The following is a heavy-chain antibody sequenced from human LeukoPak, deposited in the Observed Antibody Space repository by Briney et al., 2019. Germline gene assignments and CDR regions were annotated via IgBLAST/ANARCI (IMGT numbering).Heavy chain of an antibody. CDR1: GFTFSSYS. V-gene: IGHV3-21*01. Sequence: GGSLRLSCAASGFTFSSYSMNWVRQAPGKGLEXXXXXSSSSSYTYYADSVKGRFTISRDNAKNSLYLQMNSLRAEDTAVYYCASPYYDLWSGYYPLSYWGQGTLVTVSS. CDR2: XSSSSSYT. J-gene: IGHJ4*02. CDR3: ASPYYDLWSGYYPLSY. D-gene: IGHD3-3*01.